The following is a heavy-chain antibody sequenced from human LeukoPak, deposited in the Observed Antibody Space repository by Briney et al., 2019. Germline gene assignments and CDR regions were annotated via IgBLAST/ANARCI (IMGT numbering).Heavy chain of an antibody. Sequence: SETLSLTCTVSGGSISSYYWSWIRQPPGKGLEWIGYIYYSGSTNYNPSLKSRVTISVDTSKNQFSLKLSSVTAADTAVYYCAGELTGYSSSWYGYYFDYWGQGTLVTVSS. CDR2: IYYSGST. CDR3: AGELTGYSSSWYGYYFDY. J-gene: IGHJ4*02. D-gene: IGHD6-13*01. CDR1: GGSISSYY. V-gene: IGHV4-59*01.